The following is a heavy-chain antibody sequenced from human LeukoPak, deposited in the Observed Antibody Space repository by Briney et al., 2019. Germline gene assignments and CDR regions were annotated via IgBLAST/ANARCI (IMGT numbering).Heavy chain of an antibody. J-gene: IGHJ4*02. Sequence: GGSLRLSCAASGFTFSSYAMSWVRQAPGKGLEWVSAISGSGTNTYYAGSVRGRFTISRDNSNNRLYLQMNSVRAEDTAMYFCAKDTAVILTAPFDSWGQGTLVTVSS. CDR1: GFTFSSYA. V-gene: IGHV3-23*01. CDR3: AKDTAVILTAPFDS. D-gene: IGHD2-21*01. CDR2: ISGSGTNT.